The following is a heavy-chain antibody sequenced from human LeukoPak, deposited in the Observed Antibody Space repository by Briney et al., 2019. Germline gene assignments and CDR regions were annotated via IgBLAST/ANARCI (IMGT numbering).Heavy chain of an antibody. CDR2: IIPIFGTA. V-gene: IGHV1-69*05. CDR3: ARAGRNYDFWSGTQCPPGAFDY. CDR1: GGTFSSYA. J-gene: IGHJ4*02. Sequence: SVKVSCKASGGTFSSYAISWVRQAPGQGLEWMGGIIPIFGTANYAQKFQGRVTITTDESTSTAYMELSSLRSEDTAVYYCARAGRNYDFWSGTQCPPGAFDYWGQGTLVTVSS. D-gene: IGHD3-3*01.